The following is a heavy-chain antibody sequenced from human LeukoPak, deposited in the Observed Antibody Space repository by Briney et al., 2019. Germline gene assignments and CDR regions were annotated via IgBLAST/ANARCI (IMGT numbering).Heavy chain of an antibody. J-gene: IGHJ4*02. CDR2: INSIGTTI. Sequence: GGSLRLSCAASGFTFSSYEMNWVRQAPGKGLEWVSYINSIGTTIYYADSVRGRFTISRDNAKNSLYLQMNSLRAEDTAVYYCAKAGVWGLPSDYWGQGTLVTVSS. CDR1: GFTFSSYE. CDR3: AKAGVWGLPSDY. D-gene: IGHD3-16*01. V-gene: IGHV3-48*03.